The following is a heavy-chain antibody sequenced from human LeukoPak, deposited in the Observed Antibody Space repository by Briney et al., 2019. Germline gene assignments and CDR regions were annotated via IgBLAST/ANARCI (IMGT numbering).Heavy chain of an antibody. CDR1: GCTFSSYA. V-gene: IGHV1-69*05. Sequence: SVKVSCKASGCTFSSYAISWVRQAPGQGLEWMGEIIPIFGTANYAHKFKGRVTITTDDSTSTAYMELSSLRSEDTAVYYCAREGHLDGYNYFYFDYWGQGTLVTVSS. D-gene: IGHD5-24*01. J-gene: IGHJ4*02. CDR2: IIPIFGTA. CDR3: AREGHLDGYNYFYFDY.